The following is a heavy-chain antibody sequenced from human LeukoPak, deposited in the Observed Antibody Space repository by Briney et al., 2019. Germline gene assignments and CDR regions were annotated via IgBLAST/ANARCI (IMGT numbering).Heavy chain of an antibody. J-gene: IGHJ4*02. CDR1: GYTFTGYY. V-gene: IGHV1-2*02. D-gene: IGHD5-12*01. CDR2: INPNSGGT. Sequence: GESLKVSCKASGYTFTGYYMHWVRQAPGQGLEWMGWINPNSGGTNYAQKFQGRVTMTRDTSISTAYMELSRLRSDDTAVYYCASIEVATRTGGDYWGQGTLVTVSS. CDR3: ASIEVATRTGGDY.